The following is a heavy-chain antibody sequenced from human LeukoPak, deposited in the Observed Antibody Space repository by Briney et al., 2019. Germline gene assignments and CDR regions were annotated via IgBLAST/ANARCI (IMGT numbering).Heavy chain of an antibody. CDR3: ANLWVTGMDN. V-gene: IGHV3-23*01. Sequence: GGSLRLSCAASGFTFSNYAMSWVRQAPGKGLEWVSVISGSGDTTYYADSVKGRFTISRDNSKNTLYLQMNSLRAGDTAVYYCANLWVTGMDNWSQGTLVTVSS. CDR2: ISGSGDTT. J-gene: IGHJ4*02. D-gene: IGHD2-21*02. CDR1: GFTFSNYA.